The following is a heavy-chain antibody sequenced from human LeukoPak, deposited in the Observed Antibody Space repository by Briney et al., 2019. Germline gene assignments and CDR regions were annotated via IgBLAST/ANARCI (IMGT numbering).Heavy chain of an antibody. J-gene: IGHJ4*02. D-gene: IGHD3-22*01. V-gene: IGHV3-23*01. Sequence: PGGSLRLSCAASGFTFSTYAMSWVRRAPGRGLEWVSSISYSGDTTSYADSVKGRFAISRDKSKNTLYLQMSSLRDEDTAVYYCARRDTSGSYYFDYGGQGTLVTVSS. CDR1: GFTFSTYA. CDR2: ISYSGDTT. CDR3: ARRDTSGSYYFDY.